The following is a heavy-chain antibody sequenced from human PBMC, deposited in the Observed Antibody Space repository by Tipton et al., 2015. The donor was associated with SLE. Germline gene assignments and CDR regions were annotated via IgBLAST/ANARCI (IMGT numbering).Heavy chain of an antibody. Sequence: TLSLTCAVYGGSISSHYWSWIRQPPGKGLEWIGYIYYSGSTNYNPSLKSRVTISVDTSKNQFSLKLSSVTAADTAVYYCARAPRITIFGVAQDALDSGGQGTMVTVSS. D-gene: IGHD3-3*01. CDR1: GGSISSHY. CDR2: IYYSGST. J-gene: IGHJ3*02. CDR3: ARAPRITIFGVAQDALDS. V-gene: IGHV4-59*11.